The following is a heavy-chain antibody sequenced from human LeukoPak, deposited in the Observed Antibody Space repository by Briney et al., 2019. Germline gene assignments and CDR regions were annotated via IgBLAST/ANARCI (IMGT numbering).Heavy chain of an antibody. CDR2: IYYSGST. CDR3: AGYRGSWFDP. V-gene: IGHV4-39*07. Sequence: SETLSLTCTVSGGSISSSSYYWGWIRQPPGKGLEWIGSIYYSGSTYYNPSLKSRVTISVDTSKNQFSLKLSSVTAADTAVYYCAGYRGSWFDPWGQGTLVTVSS. D-gene: IGHD3-16*02. J-gene: IGHJ5*02. CDR1: GGSISSSSYY.